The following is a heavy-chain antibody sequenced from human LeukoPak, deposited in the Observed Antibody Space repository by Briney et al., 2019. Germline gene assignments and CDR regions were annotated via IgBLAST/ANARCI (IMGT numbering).Heavy chain of an antibody. J-gene: IGHJ5*02. V-gene: IGHV3-73*01. CDR3: TRRRIQLGERGDWFDP. CDR1: GFTFSGSA. CDR2: IRSKANSYAT. D-gene: IGHD5-18*01. Sequence: GGSLRLSCAASGFTFSGSAMHWVRQASGKGLEWVGRIRSKANSYATAYAASVKGRFTISRDDSKNTAYLQMNSLKTEDTAVYYCTRRRIQLGERGDWFDPWGQGTLVTVSS.